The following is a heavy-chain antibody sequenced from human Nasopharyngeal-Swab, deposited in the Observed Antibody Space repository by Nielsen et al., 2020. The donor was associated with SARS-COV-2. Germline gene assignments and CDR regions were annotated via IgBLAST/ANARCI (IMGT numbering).Heavy chain of an antibody. V-gene: IGHV4-38-2*01. J-gene: IGHJ6*02. Sequence: GSLRLSCAASGFTFSSYAMSWVRQPPGKGLEWIGSIHNSGTPYYIPSLKSRVTISVDTSKNQFSLKMRSVTAADTAVYYCASGPFGPGDSYYYYGLDVWGQGTTVTVSS. D-gene: IGHD3/OR15-3a*01. CDR3: ASGPFGPGDSYYYYGLDV. CDR2: IHNSGTP. CDR1: GFTFSSYA.